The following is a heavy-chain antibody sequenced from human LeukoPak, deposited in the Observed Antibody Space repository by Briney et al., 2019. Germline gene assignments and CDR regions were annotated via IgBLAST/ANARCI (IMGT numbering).Heavy chain of an antibody. CDR1: GGSISSYY. D-gene: IGHD3-10*01. CDR3: ARDETYFYGSGSSNWFDP. J-gene: IGHJ5*02. Sequence: SETLSLTCTVSGGSISSYYWSWIRQPPGKGLEWIGYIYYSGSTNYNPSLESRVTISLDTSKNQFSLNLSSVTAADTAVYYCARDETYFYGSGSSNWFDPWGQGILVTVSS. V-gene: IGHV4-59*12. CDR2: IYYSGST.